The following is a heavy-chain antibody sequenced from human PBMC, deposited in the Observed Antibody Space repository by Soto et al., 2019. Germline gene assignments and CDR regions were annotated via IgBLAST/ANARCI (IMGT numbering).Heavy chain of an antibody. Sequence: EVQLLESGGGLVQPGGSLRLSCAASGFTFSSYAMSWVRQAPGKGLEWVSAISGSGGSTYYADSVKGRFTISRDNSKNTLYLQMNSLRAEDTAVYYCVKGGAAAGTGRYLDYWGQGTLVTVSS. CDR1: GFTFSSYA. CDR2: ISGSGGST. V-gene: IGHV3-23*01. D-gene: IGHD6-13*01. J-gene: IGHJ4*02. CDR3: VKGGAAAGTGRYLDY.